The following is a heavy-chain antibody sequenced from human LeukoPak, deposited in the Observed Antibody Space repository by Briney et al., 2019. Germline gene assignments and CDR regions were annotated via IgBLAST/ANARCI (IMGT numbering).Heavy chain of an antibody. Sequence: PGGSLRLSCAASGFTFDDYGMSCVRQDPGKGREWVSGINWNGGRTGYADSVKGRFTISRDNAKNSLYLQMNSLRAEDTALYYCARDGARYYDSSGYSHSQIRTNFDYWGQGTLVTVSS. V-gene: IGHV3-20*04. J-gene: IGHJ4*02. CDR2: INWNGGRT. CDR1: GFTFDDYG. D-gene: IGHD3-22*01. CDR3: ARDGARYYDSSGYSHSQIRTNFDY.